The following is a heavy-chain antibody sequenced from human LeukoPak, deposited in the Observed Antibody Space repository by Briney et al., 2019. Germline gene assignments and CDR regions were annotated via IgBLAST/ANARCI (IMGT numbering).Heavy chain of an antibody. CDR3: ARFLKVVVVATDAFDI. J-gene: IGHJ3*02. V-gene: IGHV4-31*03. Sequence: SETLSLTCTVSGGSISSGGYYWSWIRQHPGKGLEWNGYIYYSGSTYYNPSLKSRVTISVDTSKNQFSLKLSSVTAADTAVYYCARFLKVVVVATDAFDIWGQGTMVTVSS. CDR1: GGSISSGGYY. CDR2: IYYSGST. D-gene: IGHD2-15*01.